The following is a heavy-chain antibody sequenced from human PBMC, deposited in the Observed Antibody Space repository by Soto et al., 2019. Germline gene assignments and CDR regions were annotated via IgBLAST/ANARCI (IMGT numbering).Heavy chain of an antibody. V-gene: IGHV4-59*01. CDR3: ARVRGDGYNQAFDI. Sequence: TSETLSLTCTVSGGSISSYYWSWIRQPPGKGLEWIGYIYYSGSTNYNPSLKSRVTISVDTSKNQFSLKLSSVTAADTAVYYCARVRGDGYNQAFDIWGQGTMVTVS. D-gene: IGHD5-12*01. J-gene: IGHJ3*02. CDR2: IYYSGST. CDR1: GGSISSYY.